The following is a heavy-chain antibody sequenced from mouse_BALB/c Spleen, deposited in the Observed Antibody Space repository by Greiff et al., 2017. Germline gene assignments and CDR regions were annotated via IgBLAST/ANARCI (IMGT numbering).Heavy chain of an antibody. CDR2: ISSGGST. Sequence: DVQLVESGGGLVKPGGSLKLSCAASGFTFSSYAMSWVRQTPEKRLEWVASISSGGSTYYPDSVKGRFTISRDNARNILYLQMSSLRSEDTAMYYCARGGGYYSSWFAYWGQGTLVTVSA. J-gene: IGHJ3*01. CDR3: ARGGGYYSSWFAY. CDR1: GFTFSSYA. D-gene: IGHD1-1*01. V-gene: IGHV5-6-5*01.